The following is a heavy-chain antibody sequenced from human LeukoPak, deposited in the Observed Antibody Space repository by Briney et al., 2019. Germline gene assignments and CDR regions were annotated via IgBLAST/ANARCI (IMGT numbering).Heavy chain of an antibody. CDR1: GYTFSTSW. J-gene: IGHJ4*02. Sequence: KPGESLKISCSTSGYTFSTSWIGWVRQVPGKGLEWMGIIYPGDFDTIYSPSFQGQVTISVDKSVTTTYLQWSSLMASDTAMYYCARVGPGSRLDYWGQGTLVTASS. CDR3: ARVGPGSRLDY. D-gene: IGHD3-16*01. V-gene: IGHV5-51*01. CDR2: IYPGDFDT.